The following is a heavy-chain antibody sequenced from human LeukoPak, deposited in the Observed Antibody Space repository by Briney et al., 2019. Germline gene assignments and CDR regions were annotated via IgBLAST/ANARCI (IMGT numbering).Heavy chain of an antibody. CDR3: ASTSRHYCSGGSCLDY. Sequence: GGSLRLSCAASGSTFSSYGMHWVRQAPGKGLEWVAFIRYNGSNKYYADSAKGRFTISRDNSKNTLYLQMNSLRAEDTAVYYCASTSRHYCSGGSCLDYWGQGTLVTVSS. V-gene: IGHV3-30*02. J-gene: IGHJ4*02. D-gene: IGHD2-15*01. CDR1: GSTFSSYG. CDR2: IRYNGSNK.